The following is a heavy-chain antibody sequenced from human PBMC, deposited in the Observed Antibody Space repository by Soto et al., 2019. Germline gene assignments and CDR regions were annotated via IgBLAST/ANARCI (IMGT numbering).Heavy chain of an antibody. D-gene: IGHD2-15*01. CDR3: AKCYSSPYYYGMDV. CDR1: GYSFATYW. V-gene: IGHV5-51*01. Sequence: GESLKISCKGSGYSFATYWIAWVRQTPGKGLEWMGIIYPGDSDARYSPSFLGQVTISADKSINTAYLQWSSLKASDTAMYYCAKCYSSPYYYGMDVWGQGTTVTVSS. CDR2: IYPGDSDA. J-gene: IGHJ6*02.